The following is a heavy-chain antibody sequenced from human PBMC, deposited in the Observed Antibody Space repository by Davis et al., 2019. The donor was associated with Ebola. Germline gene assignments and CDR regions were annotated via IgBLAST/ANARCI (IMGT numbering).Heavy chain of an antibody. D-gene: IGHD1-26*01. V-gene: IGHV3-23*01. Sequence: GGSLRLSCAASGFVFSSYVMSWVRQAPGKGLEWVSTLGLSADTYYAASVKGRFTISRDNSKNILYLQMNSLRVEDTAIYYCVKDTSNIWFDIWGQGTMVTVSS. CDR2: LGLSADT. J-gene: IGHJ3*02. CDR3: VKDTSNIWFDI. CDR1: GFVFSSYV.